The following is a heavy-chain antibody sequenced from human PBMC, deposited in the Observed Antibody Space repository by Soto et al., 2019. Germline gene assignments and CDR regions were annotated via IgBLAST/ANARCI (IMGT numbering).Heavy chain of an antibody. CDR2: INANNGNT. V-gene: IGHV1-18*01. CDR3: ARDLTLGLGDY. D-gene: IGHD7-27*01. CDR1: GYTFTSYG. J-gene: IGHJ4*02. Sequence: QVQLVQSGAEVKKPGASVKVSCKASGYTFTSYGLSWVRQAPGQGLEWMGWINANNGNTKYAQKLQARVTMTTDTSTTTAYMELRSLRSDDTAVSYCARDLTLGLGDYWGQGTLVTVSS.